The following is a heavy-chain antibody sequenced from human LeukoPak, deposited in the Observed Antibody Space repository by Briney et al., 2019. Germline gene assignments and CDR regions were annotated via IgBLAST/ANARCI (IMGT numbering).Heavy chain of an antibody. Sequence: SQTLSLTCAVSGGSISSGGYSWSWIRQPPGKGLEWIGYIYHSGSTYYNPSLKSRVTISVDRSKNQFSLRLSSVTAADTAVYYCARGTWLVNGLTHWYYYGMDVWGQGTTVTVSS. J-gene: IGHJ6*02. D-gene: IGHD1-1*01. CDR1: GGSISSGGYS. CDR3: ARGTWLVNGLTHWYYYGMDV. V-gene: IGHV4-30-2*01. CDR2: IYHSGST.